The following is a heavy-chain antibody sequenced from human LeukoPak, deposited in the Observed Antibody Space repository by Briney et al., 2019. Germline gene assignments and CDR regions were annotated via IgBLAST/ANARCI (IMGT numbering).Heavy chain of an antibody. D-gene: IGHD3-9*01. CDR3: ASSDIDILTGYPLYYFDY. V-gene: IGHV1-69*05. CDR1: GGIFSSYA. Sequence: SVKVSCKASGGIFSSYAISWVRQAPGQGLEWMGGIIPIFGTANYAQKLQGRVTMTTDTSTSTAYMELRSLRSDDTAVYYCASSDIDILTGYPLYYFDYWGQGTLVTVSS. J-gene: IGHJ4*02. CDR2: IIPIFGTA.